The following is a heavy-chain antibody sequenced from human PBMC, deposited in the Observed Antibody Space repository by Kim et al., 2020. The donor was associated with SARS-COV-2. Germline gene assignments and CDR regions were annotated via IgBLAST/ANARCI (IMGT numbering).Heavy chain of an antibody. Sequence: GNTHYAQKLQGRVTMTTDTSTSTAYMELRSLRSDETAVYYCARASGGFDPWGQGTLVTVSS. D-gene: IGHD1-26*01. CDR2: GNT. J-gene: IGHJ5*02. V-gene: IGHV1-18*01. CDR3: ARASGGFDP.